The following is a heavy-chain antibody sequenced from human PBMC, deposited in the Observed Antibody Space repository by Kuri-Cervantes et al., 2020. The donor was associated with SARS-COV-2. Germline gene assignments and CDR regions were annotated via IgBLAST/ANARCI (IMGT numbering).Heavy chain of an antibody. Sequence: ESLKISCAVYGGSFSGYYWSWIRQPPGKGLEWIGEINHSGSTNYNPSLKSRVTISVNTSKNHFSLKLSSVTAADTAVYYCATQGMRFLEWLAPNYYYGMDVWGQGTTVTVSS. CDR3: ATQGMRFLEWLAPNYYYGMDV. CDR2: INHSGST. V-gene: IGHV4-34*01. J-gene: IGHJ6*02. D-gene: IGHD3-3*01. CDR1: GGSFSGYY.